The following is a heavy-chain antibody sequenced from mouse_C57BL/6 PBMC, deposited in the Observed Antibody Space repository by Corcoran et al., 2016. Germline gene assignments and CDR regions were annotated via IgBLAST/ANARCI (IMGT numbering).Heavy chain of an antibody. V-gene: IGHV1-80*01. J-gene: IGHJ2*01. CDR2: IYPGDGDT. Sequence: QVQLQQSGAELVKPGASVKISCKASGYAFSSYWVNWVKQRPGKGLEWIGQIYPGDGDTNYNGTFKGKATLTADKSSSTAYMQLSSLTSEDSAVYFCARWGGLDYWGQGTTLTVSS. CDR3: ARWGGLDY. CDR1: GYAFSSYW.